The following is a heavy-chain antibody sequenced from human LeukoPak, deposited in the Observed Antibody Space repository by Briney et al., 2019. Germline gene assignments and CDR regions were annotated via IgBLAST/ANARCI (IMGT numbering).Heavy chain of an antibody. Sequence: SETLSLTCTVSGGSISSYYWSWIRQPAGKGLEWIGRIYTSGSTNYNPSLKSRVTISVDTSKNQFSLKLSSVTAADTAVYYCARESPPYSSSWYGIDYWGQGTLVTVSS. V-gene: IGHV4-4*07. D-gene: IGHD6-13*01. CDR2: IYTSGST. J-gene: IGHJ4*02. CDR3: ARESPPYSSSWYGIDY. CDR1: GGSISSYY.